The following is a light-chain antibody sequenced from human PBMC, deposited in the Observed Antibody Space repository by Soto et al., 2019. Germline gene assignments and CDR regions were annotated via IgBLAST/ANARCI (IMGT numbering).Light chain of an antibody. V-gene: IGKV1-39*01. J-gene: IGKJ1*01. CDR3: QQGFSAPPWT. CDR1: QNINNY. Sequence: DIQMTQSPSSLSASVGDRVTITCRSSQNINNYLNWYQQRPGKAPKVIIYDASSLQSGVPSRFSGSGSRTDFTLTISGLQPEDFATYYCQQGFSAPPWTFGQGTKVEI. CDR2: DAS.